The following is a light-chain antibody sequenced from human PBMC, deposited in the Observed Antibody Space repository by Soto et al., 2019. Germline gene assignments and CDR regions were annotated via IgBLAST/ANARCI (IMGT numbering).Light chain of an antibody. Sequence: DIQMTQSPSSLSASVGDRVTITCQASQDITNYLNWYQQKPGKAPKLLIYDASNLETGVPSRFSGSGSGTDFTFTISSLQPEDFATYYCQQYNDLPFTFGPGTNVDI. CDR2: DAS. CDR3: QQYNDLPFT. V-gene: IGKV1-33*01. J-gene: IGKJ3*01. CDR1: QDITNY.